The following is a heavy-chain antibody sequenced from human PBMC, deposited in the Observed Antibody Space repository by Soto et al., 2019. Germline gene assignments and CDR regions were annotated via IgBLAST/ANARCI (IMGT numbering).Heavy chain of an antibody. CDR3: ASPKIAFYNWFDP. J-gene: IGHJ5*02. V-gene: IGHV4-39*01. CDR2: IYYSGST. D-gene: IGHD3-3*02. CDR1: GGSISSSSYY. Sequence: SETLFLTCTVSGGSISSSSYYWGWIRQPPGKGLEWIGSIYYSGSTYYNPSLKSRVTISVDTSKNQFSLKLSSVTAADTAVYYCASPKIAFYNWFDPWGQGTLVTVSS.